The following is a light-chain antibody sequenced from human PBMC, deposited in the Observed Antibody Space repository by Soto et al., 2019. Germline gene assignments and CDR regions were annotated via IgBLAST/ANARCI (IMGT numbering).Light chain of an antibody. CDR3: QQSYNTPYT. J-gene: IGKJ2*01. CDR1: QSINSY. V-gene: IGKV1-39*01. Sequence: DIQMTQSPSSLSASVGDRATITCRASQSINSYLNWYQQKPGKAPKLLIYAASSLQSGLPSRFSGSGSGTYFTLTITSLQPEDTATYYCQQSYNTPYTFGQGTKLEIK. CDR2: AAS.